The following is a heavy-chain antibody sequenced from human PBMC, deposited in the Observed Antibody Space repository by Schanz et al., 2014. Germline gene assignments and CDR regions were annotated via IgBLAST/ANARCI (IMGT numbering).Heavy chain of an antibody. Sequence: QLQLQESGPGLVKPSETLSLTCTVSGGSISSGESYWGWIRQSPEEGLQYIGSVYFSGTTAYSPWLKGRVPISVDTSKTQFSLMLTSVTAADTAVYFCARHGGYYDVLNSFDIWGQGTLVTVSS. CDR1: GGSISSGESY. CDR2: VYFSGTT. V-gene: IGHV4-39*01. J-gene: IGHJ5*02. D-gene: IGHD3-16*01. CDR3: ARHGGYYDVLNSFDI.